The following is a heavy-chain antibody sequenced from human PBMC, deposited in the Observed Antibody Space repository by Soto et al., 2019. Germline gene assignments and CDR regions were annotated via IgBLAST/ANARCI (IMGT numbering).Heavy chain of an antibody. J-gene: IGHJ5*02. D-gene: IGHD3-3*01. CDR3: ARNGYYDFWSGYYHHWFDP. Sequence: EVQLLESGGGLVQPGGSLRLSCAASGFTFSSYAMSWVRQAPGKGLEWVSAISGSGSTIYYADSVKGRFTISRDNAKNSLYLQMNSLRAEDTAVYYCARNGYYDFWSGYYHHWFDPWGQGTLVTVSS. CDR2: ISGSGSTI. V-gene: IGHV3-23*01. CDR1: GFTFSSYA.